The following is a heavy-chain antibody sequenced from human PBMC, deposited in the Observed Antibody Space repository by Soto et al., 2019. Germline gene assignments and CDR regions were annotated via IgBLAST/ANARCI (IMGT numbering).Heavy chain of an antibody. D-gene: IGHD6-19*01. J-gene: IGHJ4*02. CDR2: IGGSGGRT. V-gene: IGHV3-23*01. Sequence: GGSLRLSCAASGFTFSNYAMSWARQAPGKGLEWVSAIGGSGGRTYYADSVKGRFTISRDNSKNTLYLQMNSLRAEDTAVYYCAKTAEAVAGTVYDYWGQGTLVTVSS. CDR3: AKTAEAVAGTVYDY. CDR1: GFTFSNYA.